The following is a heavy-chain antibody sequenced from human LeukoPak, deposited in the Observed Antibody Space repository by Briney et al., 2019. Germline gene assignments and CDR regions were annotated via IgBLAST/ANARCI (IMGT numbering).Heavy chain of an antibody. CDR2: IIPIFGTA. CDR1: GGTFSSYA. CDR3: ASQVLRYFDWLWVFDY. D-gene: IGHD3-9*01. V-gene: IGHV1-69*13. Sequence: ASVKVSCKASGGTFSSYAISWVRQAPGQGLEWMGGIIPIFGTANYAQKFQGRVTITADESTSTAYMELSSPRSEDTAVYYCASQVLRYFDWLWVFDYWGQGTLVTVSS. J-gene: IGHJ4*02.